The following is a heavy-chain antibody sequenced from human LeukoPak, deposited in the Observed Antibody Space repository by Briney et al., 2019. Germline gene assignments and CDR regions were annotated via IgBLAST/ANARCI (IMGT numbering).Heavy chain of an antibody. CDR3: ARGGLGEFFDY. Sequence: SETLSLTCTVSGGSISSYYCSWIRQPPGKGLEWIGYIYYSGSTNYNPSLKNRVTISVDTSKNQFSLKLSSVTAADTAVYYCARGGLGEFFDYWGQGTLVTVSS. CDR2: IYYSGST. D-gene: IGHD3-10*01. V-gene: IGHV4-59*01. CDR1: GGSISSYY. J-gene: IGHJ4*02.